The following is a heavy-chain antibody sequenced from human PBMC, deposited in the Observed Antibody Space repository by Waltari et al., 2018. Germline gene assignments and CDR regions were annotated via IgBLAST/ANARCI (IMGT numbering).Heavy chain of an antibody. CDR3: AHRLSGRVLEWLLYRRDDAFDI. Sequence: QITLKESGPTLVKPTQTLTLTCTFSGFSLSTSGVGVGWIRQPPGKALEWLALIYWNDDKRYSPSLRSRLTITKDTSKNQVVLTMTNMDPVDTATDYCAHRLSGRVLEWLLYRRDDAFDIWGQGTMVTVSS. V-gene: IGHV2-5*01. CDR1: GFSLSTSGVG. D-gene: IGHD3-3*01. J-gene: IGHJ3*02. CDR2: IYWNDDK.